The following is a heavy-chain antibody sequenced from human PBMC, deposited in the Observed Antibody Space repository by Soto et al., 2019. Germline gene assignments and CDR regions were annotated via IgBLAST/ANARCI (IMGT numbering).Heavy chain of an antibody. J-gene: IGHJ6*03. Sequence: SETLSLTCTVSGGSISSYYWSWIRQPPGKGLEWIGYIYYSGSTNYNPSLKSRVTISVDTSKNQFSLKLSSVTAADTAVYYCARLRYCSSTSWPFRSNYYYYYMDGWGTGTTVTVSS. CDR2: IYYSGST. CDR3: ARLRYCSSTSWPFRSNYYYYYMDG. CDR1: GGSISSYY. V-gene: IGHV4-59*08. D-gene: IGHD2-2*01.